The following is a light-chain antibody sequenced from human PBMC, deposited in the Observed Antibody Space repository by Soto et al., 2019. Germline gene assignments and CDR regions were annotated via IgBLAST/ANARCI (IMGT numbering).Light chain of an antibody. CDR3: QSYDSSLSGYV. Sequence: QSVLTQPPSVSEAAGQRVTISCTGSSSNIGAGYEAHWYQQVPGTAPKLLIYENNNRPSGVPDRFSGSKSGTSASLAITGLHAEDEAEYYCQSYDSSLSGYVFGTGTKLTVL. V-gene: IGLV1-40*01. CDR2: ENN. J-gene: IGLJ1*01. CDR1: SSNIGAGYE.